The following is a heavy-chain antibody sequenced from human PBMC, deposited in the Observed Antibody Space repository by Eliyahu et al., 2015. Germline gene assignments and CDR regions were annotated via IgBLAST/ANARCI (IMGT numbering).Heavy chain of an antibody. D-gene: IGHD5-24*01. CDR3: ARWGGRDGYNYKEYYFDY. V-gene: IGHV4-59*08. CDR2: IYYSGST. J-gene: IGHJ4*02. Sequence: QVQLQESGPGLVKPSETLSLTCTVSGGSISSYYWSWXRQPPGKGLEWIGYIYYSGSTNYNPSLKSRVTISVDTSKNQFSLKLSSVTAADTAVYYCARWGGRDGYNYKEYYFDYWGQGTLVTVSS. CDR1: GGSISSYY.